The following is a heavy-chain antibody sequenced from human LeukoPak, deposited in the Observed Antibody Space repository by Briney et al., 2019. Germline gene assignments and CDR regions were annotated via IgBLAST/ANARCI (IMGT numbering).Heavy chain of an antibody. V-gene: IGHV5-51*01. Sequence: GESLKISYKGSGYSFTSYWIGWVRQMPGKGLEWMGIIYPGDFDTRYSPSFQGQVTISADKSIGTAYLQWSSLKASDTAMYYCARSRVGGIAAAGTDYYYMDVWGKGTTVTVSS. D-gene: IGHD6-13*01. CDR3: ARSRVGGIAAAGTDYYYMDV. CDR1: GYSFTSYW. CDR2: IYPGDFDT. J-gene: IGHJ6*03.